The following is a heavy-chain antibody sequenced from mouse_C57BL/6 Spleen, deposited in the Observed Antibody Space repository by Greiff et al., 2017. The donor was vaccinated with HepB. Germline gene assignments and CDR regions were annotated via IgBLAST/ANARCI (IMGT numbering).Heavy chain of an antibody. Sequence: QVQLQQSGAELVKPGASVKISCKASGYAFSSYWMNWVKQRPGKGLEWIGQIYPGDGDTNYNGKFKGKATLTADKPSSTAYMQLSSLTSEDSAVYFCARDPNYYGSSLDYGGQGTTLTVSS. CDR3: ARDPNYYGSSLDY. CDR2: IYPGDGDT. D-gene: IGHD1-1*01. CDR1: GYAFSSYW. V-gene: IGHV1-80*01. J-gene: IGHJ2*01.